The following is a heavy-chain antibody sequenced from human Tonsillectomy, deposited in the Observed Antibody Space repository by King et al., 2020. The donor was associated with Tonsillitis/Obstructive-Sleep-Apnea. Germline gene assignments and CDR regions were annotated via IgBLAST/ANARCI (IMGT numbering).Heavy chain of an antibody. J-gene: IGHJ3*02. V-gene: IGHV1-69*12. CDR1: GGTFSSYA. Sequence: QLVQSGAEVKKPGSSVKVSCKASGGTFSSYAISWVRQAPGQGLEWMGGIIPIFGTANYAQKFQGRVTITADEYTSTAYLELSSLRSEDTAVYYRARGGYYCGSTRCYIDAFDICGQGTMVTVSS. D-gene: IGHD2-2*02. CDR3: ARGGYYCGSTRCYIDAFDI. CDR2: IIPIFGTA.